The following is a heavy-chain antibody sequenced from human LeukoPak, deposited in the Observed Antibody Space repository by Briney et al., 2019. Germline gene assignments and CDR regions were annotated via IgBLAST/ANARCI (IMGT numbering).Heavy chain of an antibody. Sequence: GGSLRLSCAASGFTFSSYSMTWVRQAPGKGLEWVSSISSSSSYIYYADSVKGRFTISRDNAKNSLYLQMNSLRAEDTAVYYCARSSITIFGVVTHWGQGTLVTVSS. CDR2: ISSSSSYI. V-gene: IGHV3-21*01. CDR1: GFTFSSYS. J-gene: IGHJ4*02. D-gene: IGHD3-3*01. CDR3: ARSSITIFGVVTH.